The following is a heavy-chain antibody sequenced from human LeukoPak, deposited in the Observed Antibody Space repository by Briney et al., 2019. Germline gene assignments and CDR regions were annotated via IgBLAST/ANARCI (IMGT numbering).Heavy chain of an antibody. V-gene: IGHV3-30*02. Sequence: GGSLRLSCAVSGFTFSSYDMHWVRQAPGKGPEWVTFTQYDGSIKYYADSVKGRFTISRDNSKNTLYLQMNSLRAEDTAVYYCARSLTMVRGYDYWGQGTLVTVSS. CDR2: TQYDGSIK. CDR3: ARSLTMVRGYDY. J-gene: IGHJ4*02. D-gene: IGHD3-10*01. CDR1: GFTFSSYD.